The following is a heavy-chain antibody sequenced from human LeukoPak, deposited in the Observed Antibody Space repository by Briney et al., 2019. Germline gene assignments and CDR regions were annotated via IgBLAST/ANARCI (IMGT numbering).Heavy chain of an antibody. D-gene: IGHD4-17*01. CDR2: ISSSSSYI. V-gene: IGHV3-21*01. Sequence: RPGGSLRLSCAASGFTFSSYSMNWVRQAPGKGLEWVSSISSSSSYIYYADSVKGRFTISRDNAKNSLYLQMNSLRAEDTAVYYCASFMTTVTANYYYGMDVWGQGTTVTVSS. CDR3: ASFMTTVTANYYYGMDV. J-gene: IGHJ6*02. CDR1: GFTFSSYS.